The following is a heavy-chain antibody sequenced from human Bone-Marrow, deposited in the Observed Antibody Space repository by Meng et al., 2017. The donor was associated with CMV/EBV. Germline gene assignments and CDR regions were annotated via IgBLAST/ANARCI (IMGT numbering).Heavy chain of an antibody. J-gene: IGHJ6*02. V-gene: IGHV3-30*02. CDR1: GFTFSSYA. CDR3: AKDREAARPYYYYYGMDV. D-gene: IGHD6-6*01. Sequence: GGSLRLSCAASGFTFSSYAMHWVRQAPGKGLEWVAFIRYDGSNKYYADSVKGRFTISRDNSKNTLYLQMNSLRAEDTAVYYCAKDREAARPYYYYYGMDVWGQGTTVTVSS. CDR2: IRYDGSNK.